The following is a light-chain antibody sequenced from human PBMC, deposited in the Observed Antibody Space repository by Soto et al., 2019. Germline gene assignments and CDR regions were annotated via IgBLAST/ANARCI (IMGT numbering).Light chain of an antibody. CDR1: QSVSSN. CDR3: QQRSNWPSIT. CDR2: GAS. J-gene: IGKJ5*01. Sequence: EIVMTQYPATLSVSPGERATLSCRSSQSVSSNLAWYQQKPGQAPRLLIYGASTRATGIPARFSGSGSGTDFTLTISSLEPEDFAVYHCQQRSNWPSITFGQGTRLEI. V-gene: IGKV3-15*01.